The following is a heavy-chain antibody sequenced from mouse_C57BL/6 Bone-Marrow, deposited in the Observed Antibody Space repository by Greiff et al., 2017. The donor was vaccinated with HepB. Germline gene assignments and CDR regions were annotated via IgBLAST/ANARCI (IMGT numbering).Heavy chain of an antibody. Sequence: QVHVKQSGAELVRPGASVTLSCKASGYTFTDYEMHWVKQTPVHGLEWIGAIDPETGGTAYNQKFKGKAILTADKSSSTAYMELRSLTSEDSAVYYCTRRIPIDYWGQGTTLTVSS. CDR3: TRRIPIDY. CDR2: IDPETGGT. CDR1: GYTFTDYE. J-gene: IGHJ2*01. V-gene: IGHV1-15*01.